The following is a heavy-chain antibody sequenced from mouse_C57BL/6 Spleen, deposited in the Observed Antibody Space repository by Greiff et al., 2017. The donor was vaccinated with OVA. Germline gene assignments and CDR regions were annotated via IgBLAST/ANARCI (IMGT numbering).Heavy chain of an antibody. V-gene: IGHV5-17*01. Sequence: EVKLVESGGGLVKPGGSLKLSCAASGFTFSDYGMHWVRQAPEKGLEWVAYISSGSSTTYYADTVKGRSTISRDNAKNTLFLQMTILRSEDTAMYYCAWRGAYDYDWYFDVWGTGTTVTVSS. CDR1: GFTFSDYG. J-gene: IGHJ1*03. D-gene: IGHD2-4*01. CDR3: AWRGAYDYDWYFDV. CDR2: ISSGSSTT.